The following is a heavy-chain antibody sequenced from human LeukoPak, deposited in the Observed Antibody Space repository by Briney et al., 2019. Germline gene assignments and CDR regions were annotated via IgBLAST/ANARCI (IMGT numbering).Heavy chain of an antibody. CDR3: ARGLALYSSSPPYFDY. Sequence: PSETLSLTCAVYGGSFSGYYWCWIRQPPGKGLEWIGEINHSGSTNYNPSLKSRVTISVDTSKNQFSLKLSSVTAADTAVYYCARGLALYSSSPPYFDYWGQGTLVTVSS. CDR1: GGSFSGYY. V-gene: IGHV4-34*01. J-gene: IGHJ4*02. D-gene: IGHD6-13*01. CDR2: INHSGST.